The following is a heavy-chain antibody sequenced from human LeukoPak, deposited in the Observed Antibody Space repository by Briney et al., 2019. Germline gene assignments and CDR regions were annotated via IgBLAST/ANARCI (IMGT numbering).Heavy chain of an antibody. D-gene: IGHD2-15*01. CDR3: ARYCSGGSCSNWFDP. J-gene: IGHJ5*02. CDR1: GFTFSSYG. CDR2: IRYDGSNK. V-gene: IGHV3-30*02. Sequence: GGSLRLSCAASGFTFSSYGMHWVRQAPGKGLEWVAFIRYDGSNKYYADSVKGRFTISRDNSKNTLYLQMNSLRAEDTAVYYCARYCSGGSCSNWFDPWGQGTLVTVSS.